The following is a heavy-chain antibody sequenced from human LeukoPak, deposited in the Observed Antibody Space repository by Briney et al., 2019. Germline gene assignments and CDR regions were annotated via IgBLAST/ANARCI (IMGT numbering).Heavy chain of an antibody. J-gene: IGHJ6*02. Sequence: ASVTVSSKVSGYTLTELSMHWVRQAPGKGREGMGGFDPEDGETIYARKFQGRVTMTEDTSTDTAYMELSSLRSEDTAVYYCATAGYGVRGVPYYYYGMDVWGQGTTVTVSS. V-gene: IGHV1-24*01. D-gene: IGHD3-10*01. CDR3: ATAGYGVRGVPYYYYGMDV. CDR1: GYTLTELS. CDR2: FDPEDGET.